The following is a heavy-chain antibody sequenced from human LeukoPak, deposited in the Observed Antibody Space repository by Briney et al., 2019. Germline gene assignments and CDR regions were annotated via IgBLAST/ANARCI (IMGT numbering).Heavy chain of an antibody. Sequence: SETLSLTCTVYGESFSGYYWTWIRQPPGKGLEWIGEISQSGSTNYNPSLKSRVTMSVDTSRKQFSLKLNSVTAADTAVYYCARGRYCSGGSCYYYWGQGTLVTVSS. V-gene: IGHV4-34*01. J-gene: IGHJ4*02. CDR1: GESFSGYY. CDR2: ISQSGST. CDR3: ARGRYCSGGSCYYY. D-gene: IGHD2-15*01.